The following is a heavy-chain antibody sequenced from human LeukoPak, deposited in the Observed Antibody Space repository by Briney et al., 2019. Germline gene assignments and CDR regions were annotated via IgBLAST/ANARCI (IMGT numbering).Heavy chain of an antibody. D-gene: IGHD2-21*01. Sequence: NPGGSLRLSCAASGFTFSSYAMSWVRQAPGKGLEWVSSISSSSSYIYYADSVKGRFTISRDNAKNSLYLQMNSLRAEDTAVYYCARWGVNVVVLEEGFYYYGMDVWGQGTTVTVSS. CDR3: ARWGVNVVVLEEGFYYYGMDV. J-gene: IGHJ6*02. CDR2: ISSSSSYI. V-gene: IGHV3-21*01. CDR1: GFTFSSYA.